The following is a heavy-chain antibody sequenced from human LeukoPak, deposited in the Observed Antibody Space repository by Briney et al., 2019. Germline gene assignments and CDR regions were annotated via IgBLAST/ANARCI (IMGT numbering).Heavy chain of an antibody. CDR3: ARANFERYFDRLGIDY. V-gene: IGHV3-33*01. CDR2: IWYDGSNK. D-gene: IGHD3-9*01. CDR1: GFTFSSYG. J-gene: IGHJ4*02. Sequence: PGGSLRLSCAASGFTFSSYGMHWVRQAPGKGLEWVAVIWYDGSNKYYADSVKGRFTISRDNSKNTLYLQMNSLRAEDTAVYYCARANFERYFDRLGIDYWGQGTLVTVSS.